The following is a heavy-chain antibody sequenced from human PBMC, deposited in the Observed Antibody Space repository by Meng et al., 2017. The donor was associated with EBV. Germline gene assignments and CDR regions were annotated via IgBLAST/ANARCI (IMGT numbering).Heavy chain of an antibody. D-gene: IGHD3-10*01. CDR1: GFELTMSGVG. J-gene: IGHJ4*02. CDR3: AHRGGVRGDAFDY. CDR2: IYWDDDK. Sequence: TNLKALGPTLVKPHQTLTRYCTFSGFELTMSGVGVGWIRQPPGKALEWLARIYWDDDKRYSPSLKSRLTITKDTSKNPMVLTMTNMDPVDKATYYCAHRGGVRGDAFDYWGQGTLVTVSS. V-gene: IGHV2-5*02.